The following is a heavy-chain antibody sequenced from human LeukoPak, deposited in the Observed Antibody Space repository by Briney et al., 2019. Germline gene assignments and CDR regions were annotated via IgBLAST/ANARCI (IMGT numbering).Heavy chain of an antibody. V-gene: IGHV3-30*02. CDR1: GVSFSTFG. Sequence: PGGSLRLSCGASGVSFSTFGMHWVRQAPGKGLEWVAYIRFDGTTEKYADSVKGRFTISRDNSKNTMYLQMNSLRVEDTAVYYCAKGTGDLTGPDWGQGTLVTVSS. CDR2: IRFDGTTE. D-gene: IGHD7-27*01. CDR3: AKGTGDLTGPD. J-gene: IGHJ4*02.